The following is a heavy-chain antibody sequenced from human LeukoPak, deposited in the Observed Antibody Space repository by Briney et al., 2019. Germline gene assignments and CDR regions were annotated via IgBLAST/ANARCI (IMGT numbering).Heavy chain of an antibody. J-gene: IGHJ4*02. D-gene: IGHD3-22*01. CDR3: ATAQREYYYDSSGIMGN. CDR2: IQYDGSNK. V-gene: IGHV3-30*02. CDR1: GLSFSSYG. Sequence: GGSLRLSCAASGLSFSSYGMHWVRQAPGKGLEWVAFIQYDGSNKFYADSVKGRFTISRDNAKNSLYLQMNSLRAEDTAVYYCATAQREYYYDSSGIMGNWGQGTLVTVSS.